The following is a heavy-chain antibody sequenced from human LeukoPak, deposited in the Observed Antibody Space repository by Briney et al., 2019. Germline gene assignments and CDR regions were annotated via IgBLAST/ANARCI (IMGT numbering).Heavy chain of an antibody. CDR2: IYTSGST. Sequence: PSETLSLTCTVSGGSIRSYYWSWVRQPAGKGLEWIGRIYTSGSTNYNPSLKSRVTMSVDTSKNQFSMKLSSVTAADTAVHYCARDSGNLSWFDPWGQGTLVTVSS. J-gene: IGHJ5*02. CDR1: GGSIRSYY. V-gene: IGHV4-4*07. CDR3: ARDSGNLSWFDP. D-gene: IGHD3-10*01.